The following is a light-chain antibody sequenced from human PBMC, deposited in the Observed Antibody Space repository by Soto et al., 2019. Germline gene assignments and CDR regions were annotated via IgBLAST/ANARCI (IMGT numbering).Light chain of an antibody. CDR2: GAS. V-gene: IGKV3-20*01. CDR1: QSVAYTY. J-gene: IGKJ3*01. Sequence: EIVLTQSPATLSLSPGERATLSCRASQSVAYTYLAWFQQKPGQAPRLLIYGASNRATGIPDRFSGSGSGTDFTLTISRLEPEDFAVYYCQQLNSFPRTFGPGTKVDIK. CDR3: QQLNSFPRT.